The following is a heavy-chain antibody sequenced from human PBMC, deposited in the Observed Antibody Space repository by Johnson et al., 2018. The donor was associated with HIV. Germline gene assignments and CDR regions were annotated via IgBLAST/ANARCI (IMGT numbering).Heavy chain of an antibody. CDR3: AKVPYYGSGSYGVDI. Sequence: VQLVESGGGLVQPGRSLRLSCAASGFTFDDYGMSWVRQAPGKGLEWVSGINWNGGSTGYADSVKGRFTISRDNAKNYLYLQMNSLRAEDTAVYYCAKVPYYGSGSYGVDIWGQGTMVTVSS. J-gene: IGHJ3*02. D-gene: IGHD3-10*01. V-gene: IGHV3-20*04. CDR1: GFTFDDYG. CDR2: INWNGGST.